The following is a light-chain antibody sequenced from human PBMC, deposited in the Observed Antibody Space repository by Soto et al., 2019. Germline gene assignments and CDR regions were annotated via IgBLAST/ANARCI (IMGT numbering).Light chain of an antibody. Sequence: DIQMTQSPSTLSAFVGDRVTITCRASQSIDSWLAWYQQKPGKAPKLLIYRASSLESGLPSRFSGSGSGTDFTLTISSLQPDDFATYYCQQYHSYSTFGQGTKLEIK. V-gene: IGKV1-5*03. CDR3: QQYHSYST. CDR1: QSIDSW. CDR2: RAS. J-gene: IGKJ1*01.